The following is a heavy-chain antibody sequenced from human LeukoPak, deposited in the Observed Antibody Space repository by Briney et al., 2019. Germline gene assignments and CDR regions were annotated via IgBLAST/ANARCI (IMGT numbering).Heavy chain of an antibody. CDR3: TSSSMAATSNFDY. CDR1: GFTFGYYA. Sequence: GGSLRLSCTASGFTFGYYAMTWVRQAPGKGREWVGFIRSKAYGGTTEYAASVKGRFIISRDDSKSIAYLQMNSLKTEDTAVYYCTSSSMAATSNFDYWGQGTLVTVSS. V-gene: IGHV3-49*04. J-gene: IGHJ4*02. D-gene: IGHD6-25*01. CDR2: IRSKAYGGTT.